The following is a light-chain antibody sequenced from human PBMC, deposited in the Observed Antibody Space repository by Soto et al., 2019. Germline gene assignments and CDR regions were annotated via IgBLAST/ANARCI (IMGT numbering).Light chain of an antibody. Sequence: QSALTQPPSASGSPGQSVTISCTGTSSYVGDYNYVSWYQQHPGKAPKLMIYEVSKRPSGVPDRFSGSKSGNTASLTVSGLQAEDEADYYCSSYAGRNGWVFGGGTKLTVL. CDR3: SSYAGRNGWV. V-gene: IGLV2-8*01. CDR1: SSYVGDYNY. J-gene: IGLJ3*02. CDR2: EVS.